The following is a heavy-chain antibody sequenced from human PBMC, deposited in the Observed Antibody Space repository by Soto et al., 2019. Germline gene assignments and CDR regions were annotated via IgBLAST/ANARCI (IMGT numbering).Heavy chain of an antibody. Sequence: QVQLVESGGGLVKPGGSLRLSCAASGFTFSDYYMSWIRQAPGKGLEWVSYISSSGSTIYYADSVKGRFTISRDNAKNSLYLQMNSLRAEDTAVYYCARVSNPDRTELLWFGEFAYFDYWGQGTLVTVSS. V-gene: IGHV3-11*01. CDR1: GFTFSDYY. D-gene: IGHD3-10*01. CDR3: ARVSNPDRTELLWFGEFAYFDY. J-gene: IGHJ4*02. CDR2: ISSSGSTI.